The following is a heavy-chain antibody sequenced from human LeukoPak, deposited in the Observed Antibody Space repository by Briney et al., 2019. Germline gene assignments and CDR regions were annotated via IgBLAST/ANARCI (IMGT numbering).Heavy chain of an antibody. Sequence: PGGSLRLSCAASGFTFSSYWMSWVRQAPGKGLEWVANIKQDGSEKYYVDSVKGRFTISRDNAKNSLYLQMNSLRAEDTAVYYCARYYAMFRLYYFDYWGQGTLVTVSS. J-gene: IGHJ4*02. D-gene: IGHD2/OR15-2a*01. V-gene: IGHV3-7*01. CDR3: ARYYAMFRLYYFDY. CDR1: GFTFSSYW. CDR2: IKQDGSEK.